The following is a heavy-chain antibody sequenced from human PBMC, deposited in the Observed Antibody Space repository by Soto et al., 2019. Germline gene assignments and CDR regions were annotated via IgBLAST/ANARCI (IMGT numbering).Heavy chain of an antibody. D-gene: IGHD5-12*01. V-gene: IGHV1-69*08. Sequence: QVQLVQSGAEVKKPGSSVKVSCKASGGAFTNDIITWVRQAPGQGLEWMGRIIPLLDITNYAQKFQGRVTITPAKSTSTAYMELNSLISEDTAVYYCARDSPIGSTFSGYDAIDSWGQGTLVTVSS. CDR1: GGAFTNDI. CDR3: ARDSPIGSTFSGYDAIDS. J-gene: IGHJ4*02. CDR2: IIPLLDIT.